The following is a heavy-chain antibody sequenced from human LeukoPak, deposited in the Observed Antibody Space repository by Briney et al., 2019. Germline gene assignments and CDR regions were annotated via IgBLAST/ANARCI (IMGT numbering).Heavy chain of an antibody. Sequence: SETLSLTCTVSGGSISSYYWSWIRQPAGKGLEWIGRIYTSGSTNYNPSLKSRVTMSVDTSKNQFSLKLSSVTAADTAVYYCAREIVVVPAAIHFDYWGQGTLVTVSS. CDR1: GGSISSYY. J-gene: IGHJ4*02. CDR2: IYTSGST. V-gene: IGHV4-4*07. D-gene: IGHD2-2*01. CDR3: AREIVVVPAAIHFDY.